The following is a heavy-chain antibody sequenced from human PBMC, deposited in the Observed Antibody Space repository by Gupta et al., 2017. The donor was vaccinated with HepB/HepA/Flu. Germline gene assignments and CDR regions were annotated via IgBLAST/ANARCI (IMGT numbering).Heavy chain of an antibody. D-gene: IGHD2-21*02. V-gene: IGHV4-39*01. Sequence: QLKLLESGPRLVKPSETLSLTCTLSEGSLSTTSHYWAWIRQTPENNLEWIGSVFYSGSTSYNPSLKSRVNISVDTSRIQFYLKVNSVTAADTAIYYCARNITTVGLHKYCSFDPWGQGMLFTISS. CDR2: VFYSGST. J-gene: IGHJ5*02. CDR1: EGSLSTTSHY. CDR3: ARNITTVGLHKYCSFDP.